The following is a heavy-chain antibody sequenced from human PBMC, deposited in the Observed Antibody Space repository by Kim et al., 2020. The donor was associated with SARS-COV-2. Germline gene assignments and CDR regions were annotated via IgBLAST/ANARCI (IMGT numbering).Heavy chain of an antibody. V-gene: IGHV4-39*01. CDR3: ARHLRNWYFDL. J-gene: IGHJ2*01. CDR2: T. Sequence: TYATPSLKCRVTISVETSKKQFSLRLSSVTAADAAVYYCARHLRNWYFDLWGRGTLVTVSS.